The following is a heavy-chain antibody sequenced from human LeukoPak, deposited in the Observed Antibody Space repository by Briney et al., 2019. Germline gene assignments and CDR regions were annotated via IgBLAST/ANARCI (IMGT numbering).Heavy chain of an antibody. D-gene: IGHD5-18*01. CDR2: IHHSGST. J-gene: IGHJ4*02. CDR1: GYSISSGYF. CDR3: ARERRGYSYGYYFDY. V-gene: IGHV4-38-2*02. Sequence: SETLSLTCSVSGYSISSGYFWGWIRQPPGKGLEWIGNIHHSGSTYYNPSLKSRVTISVDTSKNQFSLKLSSVTAADTAVYYCARERRGYSYGYYFDYWGQGTLVTVSS.